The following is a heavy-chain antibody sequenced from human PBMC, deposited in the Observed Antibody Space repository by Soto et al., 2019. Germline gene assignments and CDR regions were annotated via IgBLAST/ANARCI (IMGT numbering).Heavy chain of an antibody. CDR1: AFTFSSYA. CDR3: AKNFLLATVTTFNFDY. V-gene: IGHV3-23*01. CDR2: ISGSGGST. Sequence: GGSLRLSCAASAFTFSSYAMSWVRQAPGKGLEWVSAISGSGGSTYYADSVKGRFTISRDNSKNTLYLQMNSLRAEDTAVYYCAKNFLLATVTTFNFDYWGQGTLVTVSS. J-gene: IGHJ4*02. D-gene: IGHD4-17*01.